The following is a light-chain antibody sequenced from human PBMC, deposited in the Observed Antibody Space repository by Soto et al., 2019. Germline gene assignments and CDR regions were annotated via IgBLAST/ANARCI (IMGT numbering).Light chain of an antibody. Sequence: ILLTQSPLSLPVTPGQSASISCRSSQSLVHSDGNTYLNWFQQRPGQSPRRLIYKASNRDSGVPDRFSGSGSGSDFTLTISRVEADDVGVYYCMQGITFTFGQGTRVEI. CDR3: MQGITFT. CDR1: QSLVHSDGNTY. V-gene: IGKV2-30*02. J-gene: IGKJ1*01. CDR2: KAS.